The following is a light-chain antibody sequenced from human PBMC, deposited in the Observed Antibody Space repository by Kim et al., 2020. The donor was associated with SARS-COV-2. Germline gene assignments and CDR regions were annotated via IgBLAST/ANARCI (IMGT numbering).Light chain of an antibody. CDR2: GGS. CDR3: QQYGRSPRT. V-gene: IGKV3-20*01. J-gene: IGKJ1*01. CDR1: QSVSTSY. Sequence: EIVLTQSPGTLSLSPGERATLSCRPSQSVSTSYLAWYQQKPGQPPRLLIYGGSSRATGIPDRFSGSGSGTDFTFIISRLEPEDFAVYYCQQYGRSPRTFGQGTKVDIK.